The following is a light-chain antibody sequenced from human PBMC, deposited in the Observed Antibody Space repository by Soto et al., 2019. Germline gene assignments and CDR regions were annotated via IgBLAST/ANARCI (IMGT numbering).Light chain of an antibody. CDR1: QSVRSTF. CDR3: QQYHDTPMNT. J-gene: IGKJ2*01. Sequence: VLPQSPDTLSLSPGDRATLSCRASQSVRSTFLAWYQQKPGQAPRLLIYGASNRAAGIPERFSGSASETEVSITISRLEPYDSGVDYCQQYHDTPMNTFGQGTKLQIK. V-gene: IGKV3-20*01. CDR2: GAS.